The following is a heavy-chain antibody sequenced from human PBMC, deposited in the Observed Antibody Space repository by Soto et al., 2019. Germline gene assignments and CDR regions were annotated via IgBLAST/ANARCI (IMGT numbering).Heavy chain of an antibody. CDR2: IIPRSGTS. CDR1: GDTFSTYT. CDR3: AKRSLKTTVVTVRPRFDY. Sequence: ASVKVSCKASGDTFSTYTITWVRQAPGQGLEWMGGIIPRSGTSNYAQKFQGRVTITADESTSTAYMELSSLRSEDTAVYYCAKRSLKTTVVTVRPRFDYWGQGTLVTVSS. D-gene: IGHD4-17*01. J-gene: IGHJ4*02. V-gene: IGHV1-69*13.